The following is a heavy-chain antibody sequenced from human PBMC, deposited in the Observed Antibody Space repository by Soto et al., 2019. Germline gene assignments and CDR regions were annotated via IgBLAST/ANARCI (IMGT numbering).Heavy chain of an antibody. J-gene: IGHJ5*02. V-gene: IGHV4-59*01. Sequence: SETLSLTCSVSGASISSYYWSWIRQPPGKGLEWIGYVYHSGSTNYNPSLKSRVSISLDTSKRQFSLKLNSVTAADTAVYYCARVGYCSSISCSLENFGWNYFDPWGQGNLVTVSS. CDR1: GASISSYY. CDR2: VYHSGST. CDR3: ARVGYCSSISCSLENFGWNYFDP. D-gene: IGHD2-2*03.